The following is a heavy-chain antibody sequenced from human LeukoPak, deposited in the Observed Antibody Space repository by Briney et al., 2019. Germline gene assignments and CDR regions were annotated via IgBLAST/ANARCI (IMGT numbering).Heavy chain of an antibody. V-gene: IGHV4-38-2*01. J-gene: IGHJ6*03. Sequence: SETLSLTCAVSGYSISRGYYWGWIRQPPGKGLEWIGSIYNSGRTYYNPSLKSRVTISVDTSKNQFSLKLSSVTAADTAVYYCARQVADYFYYYIDVWGEGTAVAVSS. CDR3: ARQVADYFYYYIDV. D-gene: IGHD2-15*01. CDR1: GYSISRGYY. CDR2: IYNSGRT.